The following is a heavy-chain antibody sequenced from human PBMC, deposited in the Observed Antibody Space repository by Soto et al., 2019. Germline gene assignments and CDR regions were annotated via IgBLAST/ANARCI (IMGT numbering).Heavy chain of an antibody. CDR3: AKGGAIVAAGTRVYLYNAMDV. J-gene: IGHJ6*02. D-gene: IGHD1-26*01. CDR2: IKPNSGDT. Sequence: GASVKVSCKASGYTFTGYYVHWVRQAPGQGLEWMGWIKPNSGDTYLAQRFQGRVTMNRDTSIGTAYMELRGLTSDDTAEYYCAKGGAIVAAGTRVYLYNAMDVWGQGTTVTVS. CDR1: GYTFTGYY. V-gene: IGHV1-2*02.